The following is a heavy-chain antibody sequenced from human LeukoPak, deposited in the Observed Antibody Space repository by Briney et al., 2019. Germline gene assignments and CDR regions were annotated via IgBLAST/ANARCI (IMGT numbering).Heavy chain of an antibody. D-gene: IGHD2-15*01. V-gene: IGHV4-39*06. CDR1: GGSISSSSYY. CDR2: INHSGST. CDR3: ARRANCSGGSCIINWFDP. Sequence: SETLSLTCTVSGGSISSSSYYWSWIRQPPGKGLEWIGEINHSGSTNYNPSLKSRVTISVDTSKNQFPLKLSSVTAADTAVYYCARRANCSGGSCIINWFDPWGQGTLVTVSS. J-gene: IGHJ5*02.